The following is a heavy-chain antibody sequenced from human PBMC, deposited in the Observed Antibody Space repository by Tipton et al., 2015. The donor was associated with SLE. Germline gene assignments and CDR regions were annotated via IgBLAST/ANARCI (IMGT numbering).Heavy chain of an antibody. CDR3: ARVGVFGVSECYFDY. Sequence: TLSLTCTVSGGSISSGGYYWTWIRQYPGKGLEWIGYIYTSGSTNYNPSLKSRVTISVDTSKNQFSLKLSSVTAADTAVYYCARVGVFGVSECYFDYWGQGTLVTVSS. CDR2: IYTSGST. J-gene: IGHJ4*02. CDR1: GGSISSGGYY. D-gene: IGHD3-3*01. V-gene: IGHV4-31*03.